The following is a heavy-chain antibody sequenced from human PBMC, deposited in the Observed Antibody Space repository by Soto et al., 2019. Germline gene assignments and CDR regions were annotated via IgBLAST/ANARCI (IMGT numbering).Heavy chain of an antibody. CDR1: GFSLSTSGVG. CDR2: IYWDDDK. CDR3: AYLPCSGGSCYWFSFSGMDV. V-gene: IGHV2-5*02. Sequence: QITLKESGPTLVKPTQTLRLTCTFSGFSLSTSGVGVAWIRQPPGTALEWLALIYWDDDKRYRPSLESRLTITQDTAKNQVVLSMTNMDSVDTATYYCAYLPCSGGSCYWFSFSGMDVWGQGTTVTVSS. J-gene: IGHJ6*02. D-gene: IGHD2-15*01.